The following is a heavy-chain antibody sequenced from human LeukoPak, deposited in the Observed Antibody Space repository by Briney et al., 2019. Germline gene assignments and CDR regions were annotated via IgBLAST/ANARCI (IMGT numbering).Heavy chain of an antibody. CDR1: GFTFTSYS. CDR2: ISTSSSSK. V-gene: IGHV3-21*01. D-gene: IGHD3-9*01. J-gene: IGHJ4*02. Sequence: GGSLRLSCAASGFTFTSYSMSWVRQAPGKGLEWVSSISTSSSSKYYADSVKGRFTISRDNAKNSLDLQMNSLRAEDTAVYYCARWDDLFLIDFWGQGTLVTVSS. CDR3: ARWDDLFLIDF.